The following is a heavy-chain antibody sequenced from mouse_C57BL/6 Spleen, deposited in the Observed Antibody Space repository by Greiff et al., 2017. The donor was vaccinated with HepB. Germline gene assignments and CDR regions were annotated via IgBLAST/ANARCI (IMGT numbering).Heavy chain of an antibody. J-gene: IGHJ2*01. CDR3: AILLWLRPNYFDY. CDR2: IDPSDSYT. Sequence: QVQLQQPGAELVRPGTSVKLSCKASGYTFTSYWMHWVKQRPGQGLEWIGVIDPSDSYTNYNQKFKGKATLTVDTSSSPAYMQLSSLTSEDSAVYYCAILLWLRPNYFDYWGQGTTLTVSS. D-gene: IGHD2-9*01. V-gene: IGHV1-59*01. CDR1: GYTFTSYW.